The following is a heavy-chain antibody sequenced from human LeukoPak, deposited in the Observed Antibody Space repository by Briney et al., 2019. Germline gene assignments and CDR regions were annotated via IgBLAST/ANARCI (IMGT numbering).Heavy chain of an antibody. Sequence: SETLSLTCTVSGGFISRYYWSWIPPPPSTGLEGIGYIYYSGSTNYNPSHNSRATISVDTSKNQFSLKLSSVTAADTTVYYCARDPSDYYDHWGQGTPVTVSS. J-gene: IGHJ4*02. CDR1: GGFISRYY. V-gene: IGHV4-59*01. D-gene: IGHD6-19*01. CDR2: IYYSGST. CDR3: ARDPSDYYDH.